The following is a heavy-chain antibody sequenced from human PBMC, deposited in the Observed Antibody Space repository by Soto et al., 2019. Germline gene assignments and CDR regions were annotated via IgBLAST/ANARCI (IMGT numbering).Heavy chain of an antibody. V-gene: IGHV1-69*01. CDR1: GGIFGSHG. Sequence: QVQLIQSEAEVKKPGSSVRVSCTASGGIFGSHGFSWVRQAPGQRLEWVGGFIPIFRTLTYTEKFQARVRLAANESTNTVYLDLSSVTSEDTAVYYCVRDRRIYYSDPHDEFVASDYEVWGQGTMVSVSS. J-gene: IGHJ3*01. D-gene: IGHD3-22*01. CDR3: VRDRRIYYSDPHDEFVASDYEV. CDR2: FIPIFRTL.